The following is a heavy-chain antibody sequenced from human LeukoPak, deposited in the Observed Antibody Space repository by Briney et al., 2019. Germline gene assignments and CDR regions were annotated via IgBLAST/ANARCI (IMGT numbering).Heavy chain of an antibody. CDR2: IYYSGST. D-gene: IGHD6-13*01. V-gene: IGHV4-39*01. CDR1: GGSISSSSYY. J-gene: IGHJ4*02. Sequence: PSETLSLTCTVSGGSISSSSYYWGWIRQPPGKGLEWIGSIYYSGSTYYNPSLKSRVTISVDTSKNQFSLKLSSVTAADTAVYFCSRETTSTSWYWGQGTLVTVSS. CDR3: SRETTSTSWY.